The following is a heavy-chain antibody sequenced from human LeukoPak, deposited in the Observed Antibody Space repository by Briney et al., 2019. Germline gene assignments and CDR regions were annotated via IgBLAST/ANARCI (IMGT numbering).Heavy chain of an antibody. CDR2: IYYSGST. D-gene: IGHD2/OR15-2a*01. CDR1: GGSIGGGGYY. Sequence: PSQTLSLTCTVSGGSIGGGGYYWSWIRQHPGKGLEWIGYIYYSGSTYYNPSLKSRVTISVDTSKNQFSLKLSSVTAADTAVYYCARSYYGEEDMNWFDPWGQGTLVTVSS. V-gene: IGHV4-31*03. J-gene: IGHJ5*02. CDR3: ARSYYGEEDMNWFDP.